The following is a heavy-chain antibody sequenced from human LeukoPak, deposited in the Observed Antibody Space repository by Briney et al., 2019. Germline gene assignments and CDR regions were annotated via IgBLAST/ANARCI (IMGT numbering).Heavy chain of an antibody. V-gene: IGHV3-21*01. CDR1: GFTFSSYS. CDR3: AELGITMIGGV. J-gene: IGHJ6*04. Sequence: GGSLRLSCAASGFTFSSYSMNWVRQAPGKGLEWVSFISGTSSYIYYADSVKGRFTISRDNAKNSLYLQMNSLRAEDTAVYYCAELGITMIGGVWGKGTTVTISS. CDR2: ISGTSSYI. D-gene: IGHD3-10*02.